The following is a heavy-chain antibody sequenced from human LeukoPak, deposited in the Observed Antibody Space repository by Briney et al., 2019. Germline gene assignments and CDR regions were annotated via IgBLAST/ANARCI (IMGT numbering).Heavy chain of an antibody. CDR1: GFIFDAHD. CDR3: ARGSTYSSGWYTGFDY. J-gene: IGHJ4*02. CDR2: IRSDGYHT. D-gene: IGHD6-19*01. V-gene: IGHV3-30*02. Sequence: PGGSLRLSCGASGFIFDAHDMHWVRQAPGKGLEWVAFIRSDGYHTYYADSVKGRFTISRDNAKKSVYLQMNSLRAEDTAVYYCARGSTYSSGWYTGFDYWGQGTLVTVSS.